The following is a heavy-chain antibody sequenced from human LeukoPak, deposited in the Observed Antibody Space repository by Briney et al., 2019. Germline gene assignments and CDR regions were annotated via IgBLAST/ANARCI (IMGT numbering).Heavy chain of an antibody. Sequence: ASVKPCCKPAGYTFTSYDINWVRQAAGHGREWMGWMNPNSGNTGYAQKLQGRVTMTRNTSISTAYMELSSLRSEDTAVYYCAREDYDFWSGYYRSDNWFDPWGQGTLVTVSS. CDR3: AREDYDFWSGYYRSDNWFDP. CDR2: MNPNSGNT. CDR1: GYTFTSYD. D-gene: IGHD3-3*01. V-gene: IGHV1-8*01. J-gene: IGHJ5*02.